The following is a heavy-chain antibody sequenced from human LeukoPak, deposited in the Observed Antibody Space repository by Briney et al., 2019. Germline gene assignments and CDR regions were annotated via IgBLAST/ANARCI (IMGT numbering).Heavy chain of an antibody. CDR2: ISSSSSYI. D-gene: IGHD3-10*01. CDR3: ARESEIIWFGELDWFDP. Sequence: GGSLRLSCAASGFTFSSYSMNWVRQAPGKGLEWVSSISSSSSYIYYADSVKGRFTISRDNAKNSLYLQMNSLRAEDTAVYYCARESEIIWFGELDWFDPWGQGTLVTVSS. V-gene: IGHV3-21*01. CDR1: GFTFSSYS. J-gene: IGHJ5*02.